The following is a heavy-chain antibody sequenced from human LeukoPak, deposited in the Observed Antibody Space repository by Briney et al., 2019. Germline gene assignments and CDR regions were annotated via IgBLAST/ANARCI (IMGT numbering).Heavy chain of an antibody. V-gene: IGHV3-21*01. CDR1: GFTFSSYS. CDR3: ATGGNPDY. CDR2: ISSSSSYI. J-gene: IGHJ4*02. Sequence: GGSLRLSCAASGFTFSSYSMNWVRQAPRKGLVWVSSISSSSSYIYYAHSVKGRFTISRDNAKNSLYLQMNSLRAEDTAVYDCATGGNPDYWGQGTLVTVSS. D-gene: IGHD4-23*01.